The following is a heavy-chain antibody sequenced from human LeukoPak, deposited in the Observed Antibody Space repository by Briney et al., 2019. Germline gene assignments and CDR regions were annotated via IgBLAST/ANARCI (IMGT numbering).Heavy chain of an antibody. CDR1: GGTFSSYA. D-gene: IGHD5-18*01. Sequence: GASVKVSCKASGGTFSSYAISWVRQAPGQGLEWMGGIIPIFGTANYAQKFQGRVTITADKSTSTAYMELSSLRSEDTAVYYCARDRSVQRWFKNHNWFDPWGQGTLVTVSS. J-gene: IGHJ5*02. CDR3: ARDRSVQRWFKNHNWFDP. V-gene: IGHV1-69*06. CDR2: IIPIFGTA.